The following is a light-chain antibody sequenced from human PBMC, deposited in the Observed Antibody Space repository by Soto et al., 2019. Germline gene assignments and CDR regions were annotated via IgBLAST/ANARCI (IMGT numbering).Light chain of an antibody. V-gene: IGLV2-14*01. CDR1: SSDGGGYNF. Sequence: QSALTQPASVSGSPGQSITISCSGTSSDGGGYNFVSWYQQHPGKVPKLVIYEVSNRPAGVPNRFFGSKSGNRASLTISGLQAEDEADYYCCWYTGGSSWVFGGGTKLTVL. CDR3: CWYTGGSSWV. CDR2: EVS. J-gene: IGLJ3*02.